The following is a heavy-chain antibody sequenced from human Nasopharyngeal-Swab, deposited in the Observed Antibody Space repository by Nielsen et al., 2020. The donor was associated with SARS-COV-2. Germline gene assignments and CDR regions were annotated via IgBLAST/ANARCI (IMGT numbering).Heavy chain of an antibody. CDR2: IKQDGSEK. J-gene: IGHJ4*02. Sequence: GVLKISCAASGFTFSSYWMSWVRQAPGKGLEWVANIKQDGSEKYYVDSVKGRFTISRDNAKNSLYLQMNSLRAEDTAVYYCARVARRYSSGWYYFDYWGQGTLVTVSS. CDR3: ARVARRYSSGWYYFDY. V-gene: IGHV3-7*01. D-gene: IGHD6-19*01. CDR1: GFTFSSYW.